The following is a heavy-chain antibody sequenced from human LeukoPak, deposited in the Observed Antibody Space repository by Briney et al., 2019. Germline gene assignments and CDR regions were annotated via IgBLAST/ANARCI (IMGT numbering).Heavy chain of an antibody. V-gene: IGHV4-39*01. Sequence: SETLSLTCAVSGDSISSSHWWTWVRQPPGKGLEWIGSIYYSGSTYYNPSLKSRVTISVDTSKNQFSLKLSSVTAADTAVYYCARFRSSGPVVPAAIHWFDPWGQGTLVTVSS. J-gene: IGHJ5*02. CDR2: IYYSGST. CDR1: GDSISSSHW. D-gene: IGHD2-2*01. CDR3: ARFRSSGPVVPAAIHWFDP.